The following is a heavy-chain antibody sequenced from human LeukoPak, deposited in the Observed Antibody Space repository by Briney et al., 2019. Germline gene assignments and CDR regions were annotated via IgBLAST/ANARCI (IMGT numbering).Heavy chain of an antibody. V-gene: IGHV4-39*01. D-gene: IGHD5-18*01. J-gene: IGHJ4*02. CDR2: IYYSGST. CDR1: GGSISSSSYY. CDR3: ARRPSGGYSYGYGVFDY. Sequence: KSSETLSLTCTVSGGSISSSSYYWGWIRQPPGKGLEWIGSIYYSGSTYYNPSLKSRVTISVDTSKNQFSLKLSSVTAADTAVYYCARRPSGGYSYGYGVFDYWGQGTLVTVSS.